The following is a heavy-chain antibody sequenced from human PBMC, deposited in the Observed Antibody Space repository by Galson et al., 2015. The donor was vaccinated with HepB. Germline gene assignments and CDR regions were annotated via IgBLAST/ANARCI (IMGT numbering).Heavy chain of an antibody. J-gene: IGHJ4*02. Sequence: LTCAVSGGSISINYWWTWVRQPPGKGLEWVGEIYHSGSTNYNPSLKSRLTVSVDKSKNQFSLKLSSVTAADTAIYYCARGSEDNYGSFDYWGQGTLVTVSS. D-gene: IGHD3-10*01. CDR2: IYHSGST. CDR1: GGSISINYW. V-gene: IGHV4-4*02. CDR3: ARGSEDNYGSFDY.